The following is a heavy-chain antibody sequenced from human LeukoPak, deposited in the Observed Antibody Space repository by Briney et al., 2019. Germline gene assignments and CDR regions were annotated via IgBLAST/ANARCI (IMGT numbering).Heavy chain of an antibody. CDR1: GGSFSGYY. Sequence: SETLSLTCAVYGGSFSGYYWSWIRQPPGKGLEWIGEINHSGSTNYNPSLKSRVTISVDTSKNQFSLKLSSVTAADTAVYYCARRLGGHPDILTGLPIHYFDYWGQGTLVTVSS. CDR2: INHSGST. CDR3: ARRLGGHPDILTGLPIHYFDY. D-gene: IGHD3-9*01. J-gene: IGHJ4*02. V-gene: IGHV4-34*01.